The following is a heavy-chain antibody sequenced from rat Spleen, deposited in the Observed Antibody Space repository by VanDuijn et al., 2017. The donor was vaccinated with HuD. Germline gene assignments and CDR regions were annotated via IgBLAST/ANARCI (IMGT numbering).Heavy chain of an antibody. CDR1: GFTFIDYY. CDR2: ISPSGGST. D-gene: IGHD1-12*02. J-gene: IGHJ2*01. Sequence: EVQLAESDGGLVQPGRSLKLSCAASGFTFIDYYMAWVRQAPTKGLEWVASISPSGGSTYYRDSVKGRFTVSRDNAKSTLYLQMDSLRSEDTATYYCARGGYYDGSYYPLFDYWGQGVMLTVSS. CDR3: ARGGYYDGSYYPLFDY. V-gene: IGHV5-25*01.